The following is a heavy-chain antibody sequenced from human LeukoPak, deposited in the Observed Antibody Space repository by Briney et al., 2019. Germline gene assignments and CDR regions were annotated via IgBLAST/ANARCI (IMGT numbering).Heavy chain of an antibody. CDR3: ASSDYGDYMPH. D-gene: IGHD4-17*01. CDR1: GGSFSGYY. CDR2: INHSGST. Sequence: SETLSLTCAVYGGSFSGYYWSWIRQAPGKGLEWIGEINHSGSTNYNPSLKSRVTISVDTSKNQFSLKLSSVTAADTAVYYCASSDYGDYMPHWGQGTLVTVSS. V-gene: IGHV4-34*01. J-gene: IGHJ4*02.